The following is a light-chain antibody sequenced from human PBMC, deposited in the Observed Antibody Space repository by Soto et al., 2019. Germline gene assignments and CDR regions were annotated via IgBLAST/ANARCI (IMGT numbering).Light chain of an antibody. CDR2: EVS. CDR3: SSYAGSNLF. CDR1: SSDVGGYNY. V-gene: IGLV2-8*01. Sequence: QSALTQLPSASGSPGQSVTISCTGTSSDVGGYNYVSWYQQHPGKAPKLMIYEVSKRPSGVPDRFSGSKSGNTASLTVSGLQAEDEADYYCSSYAGSNLFFGTGTKLTVL. J-gene: IGLJ1*01.